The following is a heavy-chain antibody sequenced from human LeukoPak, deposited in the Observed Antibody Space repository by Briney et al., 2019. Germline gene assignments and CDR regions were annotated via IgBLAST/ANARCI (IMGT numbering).Heavy chain of an antibody. D-gene: IGHD3-22*01. CDR1: GGSVSSVSYY. Sequence: KPSETLSLTYTVSGGSVSSVSYYWSWIRQPPGKGLEWIGYIYYSGSTNYNPSLKSRVTISVDTSKNQFSLKPSSVTATDTAVYYCARGGYGEYYYDSSGYYLFDYWGQGTLVTVSS. J-gene: IGHJ4*02. CDR2: IYYSGST. V-gene: IGHV4-61*01. CDR3: ARGGYGEYYYDSSGYYLFDY.